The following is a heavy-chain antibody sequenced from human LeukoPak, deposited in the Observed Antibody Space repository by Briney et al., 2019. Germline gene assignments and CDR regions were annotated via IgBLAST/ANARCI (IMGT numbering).Heavy chain of an antibody. V-gene: IGHV4-34*01. CDR3: AARRGHYYGSGSYALPLDY. D-gene: IGHD3-10*01. Sequence: PSETLSLTCAVYGGSFSGYYWSWIRQPPGKGLEWIGEINHSGSTNYNPSLKSRVTISVDTSKNQFSLKLSSVTAADTAVYYCAARRGHYYGSGSYALPLDYWGQGTLVTVSS. J-gene: IGHJ4*02. CDR1: GGSFSGYY. CDR2: INHSGST.